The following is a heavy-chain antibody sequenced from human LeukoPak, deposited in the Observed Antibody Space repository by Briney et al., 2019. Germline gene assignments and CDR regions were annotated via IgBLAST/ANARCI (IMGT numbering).Heavy chain of an antibody. J-gene: IGHJ4*02. CDR1: GFTFYNYS. Sequence: GGSLRLSCAASGFTFYNYSMNWVRQAPGKGLEWVSYIGSNSKSIYYADSVKGRFTISRDNAKNTLHLQMNSLRAEDTAVYYCAENYYDSSGYFGYWGQGTLVTVSS. CDR3: AENYYDSSGYFGY. D-gene: IGHD3-22*01. V-gene: IGHV3-48*04. CDR2: IGSNSKSI.